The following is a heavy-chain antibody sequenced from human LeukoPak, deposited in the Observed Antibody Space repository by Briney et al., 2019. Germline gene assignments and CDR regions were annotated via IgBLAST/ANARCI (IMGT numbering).Heavy chain of an antibody. CDR3: VAAGPDYYFSYGMDV. Sequence: ASVKVSCKASGHTFSTYAMFWVRQAPGQRLEWMGWINAGNGNTKYSQKFQGRVTITRDTSAGTAYMELSSLRSEDTAVYYCVAAGPDYYFSYGMDVWGQGTTVTVSS. J-gene: IGHJ6*02. V-gene: IGHV1-3*01. D-gene: IGHD6-13*01. CDR2: INAGNGNT. CDR1: GHTFSTYA.